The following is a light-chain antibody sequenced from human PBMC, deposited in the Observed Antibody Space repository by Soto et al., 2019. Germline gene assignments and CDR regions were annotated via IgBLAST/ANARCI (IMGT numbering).Light chain of an antibody. V-gene: IGLV1-40*01. J-gene: IGLJ1*01. CDR3: QSYDSSLIRF. CDR2: GDN. Sequence: QSVLTQPPSVSGAPGQRITISCTGSGSNIGAGYDVHWYRQLPGTAPKLLLYGDNNRPSGVPDRFSGSKSGTSASLAITGLQAEDEDDYSCQSYDSSLIRFFGTGTKVPVL. CDR1: GSNIGAGYD.